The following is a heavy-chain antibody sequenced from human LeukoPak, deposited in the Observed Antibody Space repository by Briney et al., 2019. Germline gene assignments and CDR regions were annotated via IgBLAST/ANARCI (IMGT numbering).Heavy chain of an antibody. J-gene: IGHJ3*02. CDR2: ISYDGSNK. D-gene: IGHD3-10*01. Sequence: GGSLRLSCAASGFTFSSYAMHWVRQAPGKGLEWVAVISYDGSNKYYADSVKGRFTISRDNSKNTLYLQMNSLRAEDTAVYYCAKDRLRGVIFDAFDIWGQGTMVTVSS. CDR3: AKDRLRGVIFDAFDI. V-gene: IGHV3-30-3*01. CDR1: GFTFSSYA.